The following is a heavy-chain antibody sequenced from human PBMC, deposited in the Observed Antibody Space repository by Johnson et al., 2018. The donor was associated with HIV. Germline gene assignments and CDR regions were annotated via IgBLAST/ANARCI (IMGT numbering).Heavy chain of an antibody. D-gene: IGHD5-24*01. Sequence: VQLVESGGGLVQPGGSLRLSCAASGFTFSSYWMSWVRQAPGKGLEWVANIKQDGSEKYYVDSVKGRFTISRDNSNNTLYLQMISLRAEDTAVSYCARAGWLQSRVDAFDIWGQGTMVTVSS. CDR2: IKQDGSEK. V-gene: IGHV3-7*05. J-gene: IGHJ3*02. CDR3: ARAGWLQSRVDAFDI. CDR1: GFTFSSYW.